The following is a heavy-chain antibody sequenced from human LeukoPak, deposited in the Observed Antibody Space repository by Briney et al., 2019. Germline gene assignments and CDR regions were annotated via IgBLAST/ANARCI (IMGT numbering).Heavy chain of an antibody. D-gene: IGHD1-26*01. J-gene: IGHJ4*02. CDR2: ISYDGSNK. CDR3: AREALGSYFDY. Sequence: GGSLRLSCAASGFTFSSYAMHWVRQAPGKGLEWVAVISYDGSNKYYADSVKGRFTISRDNSKNTLYLQMNSLRAEDTAVYYCAREALGSYFDYWGQGTLVTVSS. CDR1: GFTFSSYA. V-gene: IGHV3-30*04.